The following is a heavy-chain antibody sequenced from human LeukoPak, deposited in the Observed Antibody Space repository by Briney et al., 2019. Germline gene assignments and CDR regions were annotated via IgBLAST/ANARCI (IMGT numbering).Heavy chain of an antibody. CDR2: ISGSGGMT. D-gene: IGHD3-22*01. J-gene: IGHJ4*02. Sequence: GGSLRLSCAASGFTFSSCAMNWVRQAPGKGLEWVSDISGSGGMTHYADSVRGRFTISRDNSKNTLYLQMNSLRAEDTAVYYCAKDPTDFDSSGQTYFDYWGQGSLVTVSS. CDR1: GFTFSSCA. CDR3: AKDPTDFDSSGQTYFDY. V-gene: IGHV3-23*01.